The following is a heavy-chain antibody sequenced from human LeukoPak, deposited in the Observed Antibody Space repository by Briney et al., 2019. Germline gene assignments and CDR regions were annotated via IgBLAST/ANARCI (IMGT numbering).Heavy chain of an antibody. CDR1: GFSSGDYA. D-gene: IGHD4-17*01. CDR3: TRDEDYGDLSFDY. V-gene: IGHV3-49*04. CDR2: IRSKAYGGTT. Sequence: GGSLRLSCTASGFSSGDYAMGWVRQAPGKGMEWVGFIRSKAYGGTTEYAASVKGRFTISRDDTKSIAYLQMNSLKTEDTAVYYCTRDEDYGDLSFDYWGQGTLVTVSS. J-gene: IGHJ4*02.